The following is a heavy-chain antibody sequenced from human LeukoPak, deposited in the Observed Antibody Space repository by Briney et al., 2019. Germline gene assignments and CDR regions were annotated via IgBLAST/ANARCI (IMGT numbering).Heavy chain of an antibody. J-gene: IGHJ4*02. CDR1: RFSFSIYG. V-gene: IGHV3-48*04. CDR2: ISSSSSTI. CDR3: ARNMVRGVNFDY. Sequence: GGSLRLSCAASRFSFSIYGMSWVRQAPGKGLEWVSYISSSSSTIHYADSVKGRFTISRDNAKNSLYLQMNSLRAEDTAVYYCARNMVRGVNFDYWGQGTLVTVSS. D-gene: IGHD3-10*01.